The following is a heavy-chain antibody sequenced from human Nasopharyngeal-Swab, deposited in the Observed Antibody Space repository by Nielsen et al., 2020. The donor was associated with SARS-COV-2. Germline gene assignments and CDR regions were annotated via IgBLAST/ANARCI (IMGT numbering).Heavy chain of an antibody. V-gene: IGHV4-39*01. Sequence: VRQMPGKGLEWIGSIYYSGSTYYNPSLKSRVTISVGTSKNQFSLKLSSMTAADTAVYYCARLDVSAAGRDYWGQGTLVTVSS. CDR3: ARLDVSAAGRDY. D-gene: IGHD6-13*01. CDR2: IYYSGST. J-gene: IGHJ4*02.